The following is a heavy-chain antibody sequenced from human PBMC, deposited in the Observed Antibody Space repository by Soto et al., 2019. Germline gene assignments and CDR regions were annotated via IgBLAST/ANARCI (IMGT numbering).Heavy chain of an antibody. J-gene: IGHJ5*02. D-gene: IGHD3-22*01. CDR3: ARVVDSILNWFDP. CDR1: GGSISSYY. CDR2: IYYSGST. V-gene: IGHV4-59*01. Sequence: SETLSLTCTVSGGSISSYYWSWIRQPPGKGLEWIGYIYYSGSTNYNPSLKSRVTISVDTSKNQFSLKLSSVTAAYTAVYYCARVVDSILNWFDPWGQGTLVTVSS.